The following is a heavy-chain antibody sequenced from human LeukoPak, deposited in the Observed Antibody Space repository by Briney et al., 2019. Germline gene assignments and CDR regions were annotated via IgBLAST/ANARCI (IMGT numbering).Heavy chain of an antibody. D-gene: IGHD4-17*01. Sequence: SETLSLTCTVSGASIRSYYWTWIRQPPGKGLEWIGNIFHGGSTNYNPSLKSRVTISVEASKNQFPLRLSSVTAADTAVYYCAGEGDYWHRFDYWGRGTLVTVSS. J-gene: IGHJ4*02. V-gene: IGHV4-59*01. CDR3: AGEGDYWHRFDY. CDR2: IFHGGST. CDR1: GASIRSYY.